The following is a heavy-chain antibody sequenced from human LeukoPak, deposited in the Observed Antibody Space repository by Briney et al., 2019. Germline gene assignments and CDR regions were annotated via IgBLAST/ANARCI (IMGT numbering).Heavy chain of an antibody. V-gene: IGHV3-23*01. Sequence: GGSLRLSCVASGFTFSTFGMSWVRQAPGKGLEWVSTIIASGGVRRYADSVKGRFTISRDNSKNTLYLQMNSLRAEDTAVYYCAKRRGLELLYYYYMDVWGKGTTVTVSS. D-gene: IGHD1-7*01. CDR3: AKRRGLELLYYYYMDV. J-gene: IGHJ6*03. CDR2: IIASGGVR. CDR1: GFTFSTFG.